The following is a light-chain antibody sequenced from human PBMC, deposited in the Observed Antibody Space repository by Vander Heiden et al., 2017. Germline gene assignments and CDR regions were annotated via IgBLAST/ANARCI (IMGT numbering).Light chain of an antibody. CDR2: EVS. J-gene: IGLJ2*01. V-gene: IGLV2-8*01. Sequence: QSALTQPPSASGSPGQSVTISCTGTNSHVGGYNSVSWYQQHPGKSPKLMIYEVSKRPSGVPDRFSGSKSGNTASLTVSGLQAEDEADYYCSSYGGSDNLVFGGGTKLTVL. CDR1: NSHVGGYNS. CDR3: SSYGGSDNLV.